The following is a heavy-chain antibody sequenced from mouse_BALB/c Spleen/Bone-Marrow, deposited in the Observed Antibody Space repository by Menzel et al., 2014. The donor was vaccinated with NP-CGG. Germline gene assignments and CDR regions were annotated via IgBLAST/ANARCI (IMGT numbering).Heavy chain of an antibody. CDR1: GFDFSRYW. CDR2: INPDSGTI. CDR3: ARRGSRREAYYAIDY. D-gene: IGHD2-4*01. Sequence: EVKLMESGGGLVQPGGSLKLSCAASGFDFSRYWMSWVRRAPGKGLEWIGEINPDSGTINYTPSLKDKFIISRDNAKNTLYLQMSKVRSEDTALYYCARRGSRREAYYAIDYWGQGTSVTVSS. J-gene: IGHJ4*01. V-gene: IGHV4-1*02.